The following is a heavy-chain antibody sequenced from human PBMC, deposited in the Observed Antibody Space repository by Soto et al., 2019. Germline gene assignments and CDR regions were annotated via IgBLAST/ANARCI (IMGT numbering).Heavy chain of an antibody. CDR1: GFPFSNYA. CDR2: ISWNTGHA. J-gene: IGHJ4*02. Sequence: EVQMLESGGGLVQPGGSLRLSCAASGFPFSNYAMTWVRQAPGKGLEWVSGISWNTGHAYYADSVKDRFTISRDNSKNTLYLQMDSLRAEDTAVYYCAKVPSQYIWGSYLRYYDYWGQGTLVTVSS. D-gene: IGHD3-16*02. V-gene: IGHV3-23*01. CDR3: AKVPSQYIWGSYLRYYDY.